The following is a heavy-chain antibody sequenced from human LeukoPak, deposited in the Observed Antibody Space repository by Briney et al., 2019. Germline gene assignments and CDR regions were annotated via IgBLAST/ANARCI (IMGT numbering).Heavy chain of an antibody. V-gene: IGHV3-7*01. CDR2: IKQDGSEK. CDR1: GFTFSSYW. Sequence: GGSLRLSCAGCGFTFSSYWMSWVRQAPGKGVEWVANIKQDGSEKYYLDSVKARFTISRDNAKNSLYLQMNSLRAEDTAVYYCARSPLGATVYFDYWGQGTLVTVSS. J-gene: IGHJ4*02. D-gene: IGHD1-26*01. CDR3: ARSPLGATVYFDY.